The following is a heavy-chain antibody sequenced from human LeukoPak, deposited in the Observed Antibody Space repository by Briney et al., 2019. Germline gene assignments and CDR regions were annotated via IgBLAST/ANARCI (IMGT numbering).Heavy chain of an antibody. CDR2: ISYDGSNK. J-gene: IGHJ4*02. CDR3: ARTSRAYVKIQLWTNFDY. V-gene: IGHV3-30*04. D-gene: IGHD5-18*01. Sequence: GGSLRLSCAASGFTFSSYAMHWVRQAPGKGLEWVAVISYDGSNKYYADSVKGRFTISRDNSKNTLYLQMNSLRAEDTAVYYCARTSRAYVKIQLWTNFDYWGQGTLVTVSS. CDR1: GFTFSSYA.